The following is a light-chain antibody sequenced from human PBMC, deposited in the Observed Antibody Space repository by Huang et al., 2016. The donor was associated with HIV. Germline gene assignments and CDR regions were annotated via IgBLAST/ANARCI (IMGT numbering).Light chain of an antibody. Sequence: ETEMTQFPATLSVSPGGSATLSCRASQSVSTNLAWYQQKPGQAPSLLIYAASTRAPGVPGRFGGSGSGTGFTLTISSLQSEDFAIDYCLQYNTWPKTFGQGTRVDFK. CDR3: LQYNTWPKT. CDR2: AAS. CDR1: QSVSTN. V-gene: IGKV3-15*01. J-gene: IGKJ1*01.